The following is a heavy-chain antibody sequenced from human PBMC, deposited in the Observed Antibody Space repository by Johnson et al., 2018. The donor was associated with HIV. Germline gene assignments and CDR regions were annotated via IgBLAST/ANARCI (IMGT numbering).Heavy chain of an antibody. CDR2: IKSKTDGGTT. J-gene: IGHJ3*02. Sequence: VQLVESGGGVVQPGRSLRLSCAASGFTFSSYAMHWVRQAPGKGLEWVGRIKSKTDGGTTDYAAPVKGRFTISRDDSKNTLYLQMNRLKTEDTAVYYCTTDGGYSYGGDAFDSWGQGTMVTVSS. D-gene: IGHD5-18*01. CDR3: TTDGGYSYGGDAFDS. V-gene: IGHV3-15*01. CDR1: GFTFSSYA.